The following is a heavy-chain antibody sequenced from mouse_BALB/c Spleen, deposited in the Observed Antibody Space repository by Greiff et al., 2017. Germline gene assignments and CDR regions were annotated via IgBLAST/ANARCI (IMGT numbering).Heavy chain of an antibody. CDR3: ARSSYDYPWFAY. V-gene: IGHV1-80*01. CDR1: GYAFSSYW. CDR2: IYPGDGDT. J-gene: IGHJ3*01. D-gene: IGHD2-4*01. Sequence: LVESGAELVRPGSSVKISCKASGYAFSSYWMNWVKQRPGQGLEWIGQIYPGDGDTNYNGKFKGKATLTADKSSSTAYMQLSSLTSEDSAVYFCARSSYDYPWFAYWGQGTLVTVSA.